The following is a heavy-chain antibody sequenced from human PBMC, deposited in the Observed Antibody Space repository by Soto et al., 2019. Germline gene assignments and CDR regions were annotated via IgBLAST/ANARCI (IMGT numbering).Heavy chain of an antibody. J-gene: IGHJ6*02. CDR1: GYTFTSYG. CDR2: IRAYNGNT. Sequence: QVQLVQSGAEVKKPGASVKVSCKASGYTFTSYGISWVRQAPGQGLEWMGWIRAYNGNTNDAQKLQGRVTMTTHTSTTTAHTELRSLRPDDTAVYYCARDLATMDVWGQGPTVSVSS. V-gene: IGHV1-18*01. CDR3: ARDLATMDV.